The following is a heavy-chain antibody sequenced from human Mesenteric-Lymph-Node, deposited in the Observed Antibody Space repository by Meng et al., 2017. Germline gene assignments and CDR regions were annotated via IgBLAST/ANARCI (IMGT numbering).Heavy chain of an antibody. CDR2: INSGNGKT. J-gene: IGHJ4*02. D-gene: IGHD1-26*01. CDR3: ARGLWEQSRYYFDS. Sequence: QVQLVQSGAEVKKLGASVKVSCKASGYTFTNYAIQWVRQAPGQRLEWMGRINSGNGKTKYSEKFQGRVTITRDTSATTAYMELSSLRSEDMAVYYCARGLWEQSRYYFDSWGQGTLVTVSS. V-gene: IGHV1-3*01. CDR1: GYTFTNYA.